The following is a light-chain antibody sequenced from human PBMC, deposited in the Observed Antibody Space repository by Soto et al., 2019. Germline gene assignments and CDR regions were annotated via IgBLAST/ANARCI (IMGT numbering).Light chain of an antibody. CDR3: LQDYNYPRT. V-gene: IGKV1-6*01. CDR1: QGIRND. Sequence: AIQMTQSPSSLSASVGDRVTITCRASQGIRNDLGWYQQKPGKAPKLLIYAASSLQSGVTSRFSVSGSDTDFTLTISSLHPEDFATYYCLQDYNYPRTFGQGTKVEIK. J-gene: IGKJ1*01. CDR2: AAS.